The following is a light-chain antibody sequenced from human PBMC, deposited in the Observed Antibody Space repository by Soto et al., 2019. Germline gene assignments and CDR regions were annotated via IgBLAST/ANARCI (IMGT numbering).Light chain of an antibody. CDR2: LAS. CDR1: QGIRND. CDR3: LQHNSYPLT. J-gene: IGKJ3*01. Sequence: DIQMTQSPSSLSASVGDRVTITCRASQGIRNDLGWYQQRPGKAPKRLIYLASSLQSGVPSRFSGSGYGTEFPLTLSRLQTEDSATYYCLQHNSYPLTFGPGTKVDIK. V-gene: IGKV1-17*01.